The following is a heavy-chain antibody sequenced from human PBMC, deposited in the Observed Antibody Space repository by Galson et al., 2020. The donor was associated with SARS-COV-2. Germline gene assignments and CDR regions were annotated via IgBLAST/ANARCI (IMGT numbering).Heavy chain of an antibody. CDR2: INHSGST. J-gene: IGHJ4*02. D-gene: IGHD6-13*01. CDR3: ARDRLRFYSSSSIYDY. CDR1: GGSFSGYY. Sequence: SETLSLTCAVYGGSFSGYYWSWIRQPPGKGLEWIGEINHSGSTNYNPSLKSRVTISVDTSKNQFSLKLSSVTAADTAVYYCARDRLRFYSSSSIYDYWGQGTLVTVSS. V-gene: IGHV4-34*01.